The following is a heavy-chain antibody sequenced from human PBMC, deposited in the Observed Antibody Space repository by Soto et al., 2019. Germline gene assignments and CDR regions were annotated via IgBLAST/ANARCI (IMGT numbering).Heavy chain of an antibody. CDR2: IIPLLGIT. D-gene: IGHD2-21*01. V-gene: IGHV1-69*02. CDR3: ASGPNSRGDD. J-gene: IGHJ4*02. Sequence: QVQLVQSGAEVRKPGSSVKVSCKTSVGSFSSFHITWVRQAPGQGLEWMGRIIPLLGITNYGQNFQGRVTITADKSTKTAYMELNSLRYEDTAMYYCASGPNSRGDDWGQGTLITVSS. CDR1: VGSFSSFH.